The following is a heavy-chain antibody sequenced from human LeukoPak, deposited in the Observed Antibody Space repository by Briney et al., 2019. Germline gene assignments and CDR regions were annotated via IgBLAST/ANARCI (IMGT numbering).Heavy chain of an antibody. Sequence: SETLSLTCSVSSGSIDNEHWCWVRQPPGKGLEWIGHTLYGGSNKFNPSLKSRVTISVDRSKNQFSLTLISVTAADMAVYYCVSLLFGGAGRGNWGQGSLVTVSS. J-gene: IGHJ4*02. V-gene: IGHV4-59*12. CDR3: VSLLFGGAGRGN. CDR2: TLYGGSN. CDR1: SGSIDNEH. D-gene: IGHD3-3*01.